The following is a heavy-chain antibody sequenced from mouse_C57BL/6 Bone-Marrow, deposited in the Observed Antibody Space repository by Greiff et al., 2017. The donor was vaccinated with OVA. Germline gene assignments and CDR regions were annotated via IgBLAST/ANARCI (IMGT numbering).Heavy chain of an antibody. CDR3: ARWDPWFAY. Sequence: VHVKQSGPELVKPGASVKISCKASGYTFTDYYMNWVKQSHGKSLEWIGDINPNNGGTSYNQKFKGKATLTVDKSSSTAYMELRSLTSEDSAVYYCARWDPWFAYWGQGTLVTVSA. CDR2: INPNNGGT. J-gene: IGHJ3*01. CDR1: GYTFTDYY. D-gene: IGHD4-1*01. V-gene: IGHV1-26*01.